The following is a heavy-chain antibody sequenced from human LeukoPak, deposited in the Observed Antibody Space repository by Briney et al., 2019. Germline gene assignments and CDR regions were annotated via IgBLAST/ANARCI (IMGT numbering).Heavy chain of an antibody. CDR2: IESDGSST. CDR1: GFIFSNYW. Sequence: PGGTLRLSCAASGFIFSNYWMHWVRQAPGKGLEWVSRIESDGSSTSYADSVKGRFTISRDNAKNTLYLQMNSLSAEDTAVYYCARDQGGYGSLGPLEWGQGTLVTVSS. J-gene: IGHJ1*01. V-gene: IGHV3-74*01. D-gene: IGHD3-10*01. CDR3: ARDQGGYGSLGPLE.